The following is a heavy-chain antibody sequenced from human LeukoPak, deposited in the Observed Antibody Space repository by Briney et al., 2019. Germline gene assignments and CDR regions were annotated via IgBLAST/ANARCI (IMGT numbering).Heavy chain of an antibody. V-gene: IGHV3-7*01. CDR1: GFSFSAYW. Sequence: GGSLRLSCAASGFSFSAYWMTWVRQAPGTGLEWVANINPAGSETYYVDPVKGRFSIFRDNAKNLVYLQMNSLRAEDTAVYHCARFGYVAAVDVWGQGTPATVSS. CDR3: ARFGYVAAVDV. J-gene: IGHJ4*02. D-gene: IGHD2-15*01. CDR2: INPAGSET.